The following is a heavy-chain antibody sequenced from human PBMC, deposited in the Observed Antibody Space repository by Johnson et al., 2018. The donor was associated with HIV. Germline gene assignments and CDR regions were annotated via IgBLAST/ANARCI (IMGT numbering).Heavy chain of an antibody. D-gene: IGHD3-22*01. CDR1: GFTFSSYA. CDR2: ISYDGSNK. CDR3: AKASHYDSSGNPSWRRYDAFDF. Sequence: QMLLVESGGGVVQPGRSLRLSCAASGFTFSSYAMHWVRQAPGKGLEWVAVISYDGSNKYYADSVRGRFTISRDNSQNTLYLQMKTLRAEDTAVYYCAKASHYDSSGNPSWRRYDAFDFWGQGTMVTVSS. J-gene: IGHJ3*01. V-gene: IGHV3-30*04.